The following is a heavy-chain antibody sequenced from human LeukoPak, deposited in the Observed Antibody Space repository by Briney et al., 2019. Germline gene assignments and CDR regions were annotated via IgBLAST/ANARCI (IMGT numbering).Heavy chain of an antibody. CDR2: IYYSGST. CDR3: ARGLVVQFFPLDY. D-gene: IGHD2-2*01. CDR1: GGSISSSSYY. V-gene: IGHV4-39*01. Sequence: SETLSLTCTVSGGSISSSSYYWGWIRQPPGKGLEWIGSIYYSGSTYYNPSLKSRVTISVDTSKNQFSLKLSSVTAADTAVYYCARGLVVQFFPLDYWGQGTLVTVSS. J-gene: IGHJ4*02.